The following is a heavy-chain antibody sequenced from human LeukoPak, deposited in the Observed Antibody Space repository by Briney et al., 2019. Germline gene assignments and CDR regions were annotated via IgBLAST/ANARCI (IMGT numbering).Heavy chain of an antibody. V-gene: IGHV3-23*01. D-gene: IGHD3-22*01. CDR3: AKGYYYDTGGPYYFDY. J-gene: IGHJ4*02. CDR2: INDSGGST. CDR1: GFTFNTYA. Sequence: PGGSLRLSCAASGFTFNTYAMSWVRQSPGKGLEWVSAINDSGGSTYYADSVKGRFTISRDNSKNTLYLQMNSLRAEDTAIYYCAKGYYYDTGGPYYFDYWGQGTLVTVSS.